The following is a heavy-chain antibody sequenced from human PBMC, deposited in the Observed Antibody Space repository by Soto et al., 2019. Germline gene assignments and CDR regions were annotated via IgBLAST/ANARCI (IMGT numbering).Heavy chain of an antibody. J-gene: IGHJ4*02. CDR2: ISYDGSNK. Sequence: GGSLRLSCAASGFTFSSYGMHWVRQAPGKGLEWVAVISYDGSNKYYADSVKGRFTISRDNSKNTLYLQMNSLRAEDTAVYYCAKDLEGDYGRPDYWGQGTLVTVSS. V-gene: IGHV3-30*18. D-gene: IGHD4-17*01. CDR1: GFTFSSYG. CDR3: AKDLEGDYGRPDY.